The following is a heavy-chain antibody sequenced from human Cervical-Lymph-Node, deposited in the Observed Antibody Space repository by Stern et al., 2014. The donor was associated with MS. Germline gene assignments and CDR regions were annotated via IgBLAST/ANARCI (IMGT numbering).Heavy chain of an antibody. Sequence: VQLLESGAEVKKPASSVKVSCKASGGTFNTSAISWVRQAPGQGLEWMGGIIPILGSTIYAQKFQGRVTFTADKSTGTAYMALSGLRYEDTAVYYCARDLGVGPSVSWGQGTVVTVSS. CDR2: IIPILGST. CDR1: GGTFNTSA. V-gene: IGHV1-69*06. J-gene: IGHJ5*02. D-gene: IGHD5/OR15-5a*01. CDR3: ARDLGVGPSVS.